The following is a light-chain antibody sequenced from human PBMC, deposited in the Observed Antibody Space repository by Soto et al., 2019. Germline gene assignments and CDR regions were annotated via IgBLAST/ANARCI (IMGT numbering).Light chain of an antibody. CDR2: DAS. CDR3: QQRSDWFT. CDR1: QSVSNF. J-gene: IGKJ5*01. Sequence: ELVLTQSPGTLSLSPGQRATLSCTASQSVSNFLAWYQQKPGQAPRLLIYDASNRATGIPVRFSGSGSGTDFTLTISSLEPEDFGLYYCQQRSDWFTFGQGTRLEIK. V-gene: IGKV3-11*01.